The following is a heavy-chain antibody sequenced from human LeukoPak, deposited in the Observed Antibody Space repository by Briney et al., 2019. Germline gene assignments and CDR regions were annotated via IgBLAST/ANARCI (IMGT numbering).Heavy chain of an antibody. CDR1: GGSISSGGYY. J-gene: IGHJ4*02. D-gene: IGHD1-14*01. V-gene: IGHV4-31*03. Sequence: SETLSLTCTVSGGSISSGGYYWSWIRQHPGKGLEWIGYIYYSGSTYYNPSLKSRVNISPDTSKNQFSLKLSSVTAADTAVYYCARARRDVAEAMDWGQGTLVTVSS. CDR3: ARARRDVAEAMD. CDR2: IYYSGST.